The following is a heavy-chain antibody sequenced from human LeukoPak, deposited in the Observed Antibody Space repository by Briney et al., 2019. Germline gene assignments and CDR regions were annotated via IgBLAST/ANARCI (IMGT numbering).Heavy chain of an antibody. CDR1: GFTFSSLD. Sequence: GGSLRLSYAASGFTFSSLDMAWVRQAPGKGLEWVSGISASGSNTFYADSVKGRFTISRDNSKNTLYLQMSSLRVEDTAIYYCAKDSVRSGGWFYFDNWGQGTLVSVSS. CDR2: ISASGSNT. CDR3: AKDSVRSGGWFYFDN. J-gene: IGHJ4*02. D-gene: IGHD6-19*01. V-gene: IGHV3-23*01.